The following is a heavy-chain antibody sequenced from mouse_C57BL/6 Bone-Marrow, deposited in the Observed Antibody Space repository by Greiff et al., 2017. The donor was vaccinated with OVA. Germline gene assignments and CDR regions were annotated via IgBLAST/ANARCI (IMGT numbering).Heavy chain of an antibody. CDR3: ARKDQGGHGYYFDY. Sequence: QVQLQQPGAELVMPGASVKLSCKASGYTFTSYWMHWVKQRPGQGLEWIGEIDPSDSFTTYYPKFKGKSTLTVDKSSSTAYMQLSSLTSEDSAVYYCARKDQGGHGYYFDYWGQGTTLTVSS. CDR1: GYTFTSYW. J-gene: IGHJ2*01. V-gene: IGHV1-69*01. D-gene: IGHD2-2*01. CDR2: IDPSDSFT.